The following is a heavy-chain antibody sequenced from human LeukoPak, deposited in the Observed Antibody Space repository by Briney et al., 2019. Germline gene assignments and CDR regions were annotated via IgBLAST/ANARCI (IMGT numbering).Heavy chain of an antibody. D-gene: IGHD6-19*01. V-gene: IGHV1-46*01. Sequence: ASVKVSCKASGYTFTGYYMHWVRQAPGQGLEWMGLINPSGGSTSYAQKFQGRVTMTRDTSTSTVYMELSSLRSEDTAVYYCARDSRSTVAGGPGDYWGQGTLVTVSS. J-gene: IGHJ4*02. CDR2: INPSGGST. CDR3: ARDSRSTVAGGPGDY. CDR1: GYTFTGYY.